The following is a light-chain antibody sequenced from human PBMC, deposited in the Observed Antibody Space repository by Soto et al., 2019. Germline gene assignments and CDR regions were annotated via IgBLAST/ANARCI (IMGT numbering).Light chain of an antibody. J-gene: IGKJ1*01. CDR2: GAS. CDR1: QSVSNN. Sequence: EIVMTQSPATLSVSPGERATLSCRASQSVSNNLAWYQQKPGQAPRLLSYGASTRATGIPARFSGSGSGTEFTLTISSLQSEDFAVYYCQHYNKWPPWGTFGQGTKVEIK. V-gene: IGKV3-15*01. CDR3: QHYNKWPPWGT.